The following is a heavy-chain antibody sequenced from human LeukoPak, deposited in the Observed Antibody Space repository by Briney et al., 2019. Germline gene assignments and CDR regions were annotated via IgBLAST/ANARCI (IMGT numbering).Heavy chain of an antibody. D-gene: IGHD1-26*01. Sequence: SGGSLRLSCAASGFTFSSYWMSWVRQAPGKGLEWVANIKQDGSEKYYVDSVKGRFTISRDNAKNSLYLQMNSLRAEDTAVYYCAREGGEWELLRTFDYWGQGTLVTVSS. J-gene: IGHJ4*02. V-gene: IGHV3-7*01. CDR1: GFTFSSYW. CDR2: IKQDGSEK. CDR3: AREGGEWELLRTFDY.